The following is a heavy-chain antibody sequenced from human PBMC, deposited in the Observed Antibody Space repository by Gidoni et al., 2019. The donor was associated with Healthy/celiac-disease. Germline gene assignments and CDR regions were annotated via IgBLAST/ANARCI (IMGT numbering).Heavy chain of an antibody. CDR1: GLTFDDHA. Sequence: EVQLVESGGGLVQPGRSLRLSGADSGLTFDDHAMHWVRQAPGKGLEWVSGISWNSGSIGYADSVKGRFTISRDNAKNSLYLQMNSLRAEDTALYYCAKDTFTDYYDSSGYSGFDYWGQGTLVTVSS. CDR2: ISWNSGSI. V-gene: IGHV3-9*01. CDR3: AKDTFTDYYDSSGYSGFDY. D-gene: IGHD3-22*01. J-gene: IGHJ4*02.